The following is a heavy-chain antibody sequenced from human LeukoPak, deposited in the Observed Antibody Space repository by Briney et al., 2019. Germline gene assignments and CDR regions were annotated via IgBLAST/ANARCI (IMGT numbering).Heavy chain of an antibody. Sequence: SETLSLTCTVSGGSISSSSYYWGWIRRPPGKGLEWIGSIYYSGSTYYNPSLKSRVTISVDTSKNQFSLKLSSVTAADTAVYYCARGPPRLGYWGQGTLVTVSS. V-gene: IGHV4-39*01. CDR1: GGSISSSSYY. J-gene: IGHJ4*02. CDR3: ARGPPRLGY. CDR2: IYYSGST.